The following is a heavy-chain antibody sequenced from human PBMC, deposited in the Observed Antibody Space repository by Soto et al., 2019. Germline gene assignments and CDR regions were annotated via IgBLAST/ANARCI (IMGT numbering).Heavy chain of an antibody. CDR2: IYDAGSP. V-gene: IGHV4-59*02. D-gene: IGHD1-26*01. CDR1: GGSVSGYY. CDR3: ARGVGSSPPRY. Sequence: PSATLSLTCTISGGSVSGYYWSWIRQPAGQALEWIGYIYDAGSPYYNPALRSRVSISADTSKNQISLKLTSATAADTAVYYCARGVGSSPPRYWGRGTLVTVS. J-gene: IGHJ4*02.